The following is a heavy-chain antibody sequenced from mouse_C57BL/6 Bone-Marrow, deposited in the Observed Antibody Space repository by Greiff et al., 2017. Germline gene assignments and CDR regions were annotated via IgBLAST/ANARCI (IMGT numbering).Heavy chain of an antibody. CDR1: GYAFTNYL. CDR3: ARKSNCPYYAMDY. V-gene: IGHV1-54*01. CDR2: INPGSGGT. J-gene: IGHJ4*01. Sequence: QVQLKESGAELVRPGTSVKVSCTASGYAFTNYLIEWVKQRPGQGLEWIGVINPGSGGTNYNEKFKGKATLTADKSSSTAYMQLSSLTSEDSAVYFYARKSNCPYYAMDYWGQGTSVTVSS. D-gene: IGHD2-5*01.